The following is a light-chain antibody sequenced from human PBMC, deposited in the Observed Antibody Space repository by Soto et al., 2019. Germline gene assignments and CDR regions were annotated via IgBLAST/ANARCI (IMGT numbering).Light chain of an antibody. V-gene: IGKV3-20*01. CDR1: QSVSSY. J-gene: IGKJ1*01. Sequence: EIVLTQSPGSLSLSPGDRATLSCRASQSVSSYLAWYQQKPGQAPRLLIYGASSRATGFPDRFSGSGSGTDFSLTISRLEPEDSAVYYCQQYSSPPRTFGQGTKVEI. CDR2: GAS. CDR3: QQYSSPPRT.